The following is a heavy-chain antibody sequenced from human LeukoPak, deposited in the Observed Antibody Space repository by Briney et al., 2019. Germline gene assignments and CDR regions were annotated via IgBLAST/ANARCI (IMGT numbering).Heavy chain of an antibody. CDR2: IYHSGTT. V-gene: IGHV4-38-2*02. CDR3: ARHPPGSRYAFDI. Sequence: SETLSLTCSVSGDSITTSYYWTWIRQPPGKGLEWIGSIYHSGTTYYNPSLKSRVTIFVDTSKNQFSLRLNSVTAADTAVYHCARHPPGSRYAFDIWGQGTMVTVSS. J-gene: IGHJ3*02. CDR1: GDSITTSYY.